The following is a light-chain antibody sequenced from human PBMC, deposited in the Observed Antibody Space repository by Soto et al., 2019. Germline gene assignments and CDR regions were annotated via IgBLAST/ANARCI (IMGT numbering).Light chain of an antibody. CDR2: EAS. J-gene: IGKJ1*01. CDR3: HQTFSSPRT. CDR1: QSVYAF. Sequence: IDMTQSPSSLSASVGDKVTITCRASQSVYAFLSWYQHMSGRAPSLLIYEASILHSGVPSRFSGSGSGTNFTLTIDGLQPEDFATYYCHQTFSSPRTFGPGTKV. V-gene: IGKV1-39*01.